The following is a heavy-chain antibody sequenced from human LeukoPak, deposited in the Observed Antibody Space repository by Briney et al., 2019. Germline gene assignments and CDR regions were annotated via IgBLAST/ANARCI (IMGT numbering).Heavy chain of an antibody. D-gene: IGHD3-10*01. CDR1: GGSFSGYY. J-gene: IGHJ6*03. CDR3: ARQGGYYGSGSYWGYYYYYMDV. CDR2: INHGGST. Sequence: SETLSLTCAVYGGSFSGYYWSWIRQPPGKGLEWIGEINHGGSTNYNPSLKSRVTISVDTSKNQFSLKLSSVTAADTAVYYCARQGGYYGSGSYWGYYYYYMDVWGKGTTVTISS. V-gene: IGHV4-34*01.